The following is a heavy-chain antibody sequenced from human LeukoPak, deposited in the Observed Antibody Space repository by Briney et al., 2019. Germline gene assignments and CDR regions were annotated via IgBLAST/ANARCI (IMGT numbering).Heavy chain of an antibody. V-gene: IGHV5-51*01. CDR2: IYPGDLDT. Sequence: GESLKISCKGSGYIFTNYWIAWVRQMPGKGLEYIGIIYPGDLDTRYSPSFQGQVTISVDKSISTAYLQWSSLKASDTAMYYCARVRYYYDSSGYYPDAFDIWGQGTMVTVSS. D-gene: IGHD3-22*01. J-gene: IGHJ3*02. CDR1: GYIFTNYW. CDR3: ARVRYYYDSSGYYPDAFDI.